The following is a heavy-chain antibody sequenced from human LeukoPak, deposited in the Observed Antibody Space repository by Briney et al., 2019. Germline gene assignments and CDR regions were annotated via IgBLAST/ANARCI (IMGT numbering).Heavy chain of an antibody. V-gene: IGHV1-18*01. D-gene: IGHD2-21*02. CDR1: GYTFTSYG. Sequence: ASVKVSCKASGYTFTSYGISWVRQAPGQGLEWMGWISAYNGNTNYAQKLQGRVTMTTDTSTSTAYMELRSLRSDDTAVYYCAAREGHCGGDCYPYFCDYWGQGTLVTVSS. CDR3: AAREGHCGGDCYPYFCDY. J-gene: IGHJ4*02. CDR2: ISAYNGNT.